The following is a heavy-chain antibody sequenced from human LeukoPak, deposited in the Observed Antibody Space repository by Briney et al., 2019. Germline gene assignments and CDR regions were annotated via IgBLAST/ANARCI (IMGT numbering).Heavy chain of an antibody. Sequence: PSETLSLTCAVYGGSFSGYYWSWLRQPPGKGLEWIGEINHSRSTNYNPSLKSRVTISVDTSKNQSSLKLSSVTAADTAVYYCARLSITMVRGAQYWGQGTLVTVSS. CDR3: ARLSITMVRGAQY. V-gene: IGHV4-34*01. D-gene: IGHD3-10*01. CDR2: INHSRST. CDR1: GGSFSGYY. J-gene: IGHJ4*02.